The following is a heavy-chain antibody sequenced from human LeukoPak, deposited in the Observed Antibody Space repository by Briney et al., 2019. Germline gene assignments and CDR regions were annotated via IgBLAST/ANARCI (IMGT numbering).Heavy chain of an antibody. CDR2: IKSKTDGGTT. D-gene: IGHD3-10*01. CDR1: GFTFSNAW. J-gene: IGHJ4*02. CDR3: TTDPDYYGLVYFDY. Sequence: SGGSLRLSCAASGFTFSNAWMSWVRQAPGKGLEWVGRIKSKTDGGTTDYAAPVKGRFTISRDDSKNTLYLQMNNLKTEDTAVYYCTTDPDYYGLVYFDYWGQGTLVTVSS. V-gene: IGHV3-15*01.